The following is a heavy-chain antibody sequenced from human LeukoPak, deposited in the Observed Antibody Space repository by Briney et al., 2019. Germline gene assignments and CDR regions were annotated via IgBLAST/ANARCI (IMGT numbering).Heavy chain of an antibody. CDR1: GFTFDNYA. V-gene: IGHV3-9*01. J-gene: IGHJ5*02. D-gene: IGHD6-13*01. CDR2: ISWNSGTI. Sequence: GRSLRLSCAASGFTFDNYAMNWVRQVPGKGLEWISLISWNSGTIGYADSVKGRFTISRDNSKNALYLQMNSLRAEDTAVYYCAREGAAAQYKWFDPWGQGTLVTVSS. CDR3: AREGAAAQYKWFDP.